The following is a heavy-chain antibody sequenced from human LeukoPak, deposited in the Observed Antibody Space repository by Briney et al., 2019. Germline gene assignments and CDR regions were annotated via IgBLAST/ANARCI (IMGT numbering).Heavy chain of an antibody. CDR3: AKESSSWYGTYYYYMDV. CDR2: IRYVGSNK. Sequence: GGSLRLSCAASGFTFSSYGMHWVRQAPGKGLEWVAFIRYVGSNKYYADSVKGRFTISRDNSKNTLYLQMNSLRAEDTAVYYCAKESSSWYGTYYYYMDVWGKGTTVTISS. J-gene: IGHJ6*03. V-gene: IGHV3-30*02. CDR1: GFTFSSYG. D-gene: IGHD6-13*01.